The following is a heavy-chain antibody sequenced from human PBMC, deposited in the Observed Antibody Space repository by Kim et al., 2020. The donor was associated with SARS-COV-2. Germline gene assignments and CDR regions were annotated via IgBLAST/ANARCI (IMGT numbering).Heavy chain of an antibody. D-gene: IGHD2-2*01. CDR1: GYTLTELS. CDR2: FDPEDGET. CDR3: AKGQTIVVVPAAIRSYYYYYGMGV. Sequence: ASVKVSCKVSGYTLTELSMHWVRQAPGKGLEWMGGFDPEDGETIYAQKFQGRVTMTEDTSTDTAYMELSSLRSEDTAVYYCAKGQTIVVVPAAIRSYYYYYGMGVWGQGTTVTVSS. J-gene: IGHJ6*02. V-gene: IGHV1-24*01.